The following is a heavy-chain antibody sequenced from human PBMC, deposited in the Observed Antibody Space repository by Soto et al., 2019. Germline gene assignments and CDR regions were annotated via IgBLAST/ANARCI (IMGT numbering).Heavy chain of an antibody. CDR3: ARNKEVSRFTFWFDP. CDR1: GYTFTSYG. Sequence: GASVKVSCKASGYTFTSYGISWVRQAPGQGLEWMGWISAYNGNTNYAQKLQGRVTMTTDTSTSTAYMELRSLRSDDTAVYYCARNKEVSRFTFWFDPRGQRTPVTVSS. CDR2: ISAYNGNT. J-gene: IGHJ5*02. V-gene: IGHV1-18*01. D-gene: IGHD3-3*01.